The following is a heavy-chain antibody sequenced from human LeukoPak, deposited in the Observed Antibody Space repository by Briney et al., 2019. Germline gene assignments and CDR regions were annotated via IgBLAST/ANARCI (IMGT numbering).Heavy chain of an antibody. V-gene: IGHV1-69*13. CDR1: GGTFSSYA. CDR2: IIPIFGTA. J-gene: IGHJ4*02. Sequence: ASVKVSCKASGGTFSSYAISWVRQAPGQGLEWMGGIIPIFGTANYAQKFQGRVTITADESTSTAYMELSSLRSEDTAVYYCARGVAVAGTLKSLDYWGQGTLVTVSS. CDR3: ARGVAVAGTLKSLDY. D-gene: IGHD6-19*01.